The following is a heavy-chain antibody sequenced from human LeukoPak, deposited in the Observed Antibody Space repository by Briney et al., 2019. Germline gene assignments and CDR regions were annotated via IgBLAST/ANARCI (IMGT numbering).Heavy chain of an antibody. CDR3: AGDYGGNGYFDY. J-gene: IGHJ4*02. Sequence: SETLSLTCTVSGGSISSGGYYWSWIRQHPGKGLEWIGYIYYSGSTYYNPSLKSRVTISVDTSKNQFSLKLSSVTAADTAVYYCAGDYGGNGYFDYWGQGTLVTVSS. D-gene: IGHD4-23*01. CDR1: GGSISSGGYY. V-gene: IGHV4-31*03. CDR2: IYYSGST.